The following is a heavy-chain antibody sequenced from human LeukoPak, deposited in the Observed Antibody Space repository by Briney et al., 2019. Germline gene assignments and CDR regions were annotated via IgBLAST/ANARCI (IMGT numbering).Heavy chain of an antibody. D-gene: IGHD5-18*01. J-gene: IGHJ4*02. CDR1: GFTFSSYG. V-gene: IGHV3-30*02. Sequence: PGGSLRLSCAASGFTFSSYGMHWVRQAPGKGLGWVAFIRYDGSNKYYADSVKGRFTISRDNSKNTLYLQMNSLRAEDTAVYYCAKDLRGYSYGLDYWGQGTLVTVSS. CDR3: AKDLRGYSYGLDY. CDR2: IRYDGSNK.